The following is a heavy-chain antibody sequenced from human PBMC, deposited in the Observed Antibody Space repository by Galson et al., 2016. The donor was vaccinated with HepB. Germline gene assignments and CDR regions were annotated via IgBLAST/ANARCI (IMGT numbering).Heavy chain of an antibody. V-gene: IGHV1-2*02. CDR1: GYTFIGYY. CDR2: INPNNGGT. D-gene: IGHD2-15*01. Sequence: SVKVSCKASGYTFIGYYVHWVRQAPGQGLEWMGWINPNNGGTKYAQKFQGRVTMTRDTSISTAYMDLSSLRSDDTAVYYCPRVPGYCSGGSCANWFNPWGQGTLVTVSS. J-gene: IGHJ5*02. CDR3: PRVPGYCSGGSCANWFNP.